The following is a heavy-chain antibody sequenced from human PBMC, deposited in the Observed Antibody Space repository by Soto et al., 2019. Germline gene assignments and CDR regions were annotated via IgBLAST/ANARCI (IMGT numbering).Heavy chain of an antibody. CDR1: GFSLSTSGVG. CDR3: AHTEYGDYVS. J-gene: IGHJ4*02. D-gene: IGHD4-17*01. Sequence: QITLKESGPTLVKPPQTLTLTCTFSGFSLSTSGVGVGWFRQPLGKALEWLALIYWDDGKRYRPSLKCRLTITKDTSKNQVVLTMTNMDPVDTAPYCCAHTEYGDYVSWGQGTLVTVSS. CDR2: IYWDDGK. V-gene: IGHV2-5*02.